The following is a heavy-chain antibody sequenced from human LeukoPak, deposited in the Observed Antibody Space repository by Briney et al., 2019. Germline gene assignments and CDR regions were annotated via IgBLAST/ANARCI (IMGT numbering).Heavy chain of an antibody. CDR2: ISTSSSYI. D-gene: IGHD1-26*01. V-gene: IGHV3-21*01. Sequence: GGSLRLSCAASGFTFNTYGMNWVRQAPGKGLEWVSSISTSSSYIYYADSVKGRFTISRDNAKNSLYLQMSSLRGEDTAVYYCARDEGGSRFDYWGQGTLVTVSS. CDR3: ARDEGGSRFDY. CDR1: GFTFNTYG. J-gene: IGHJ4*02.